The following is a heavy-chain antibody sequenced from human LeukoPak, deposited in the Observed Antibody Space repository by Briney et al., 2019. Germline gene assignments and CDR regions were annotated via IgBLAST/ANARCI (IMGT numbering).Heavy chain of an antibody. J-gene: IGHJ4*02. CDR2: IKQDGSEK. CDR1: GGSFSGYY. V-gene: IGHV3-7*01. D-gene: IGHD5-18*01. Sequence: ETLSLTCAVYGGSFSGYYWSWIRQAPGKGLEWVANIKQDGSEKYYVDPVKGRFTISRDNAKNSLYLQMNSLRAEDTAVYYCARDEYRNAYWGQGTLVTVSS. CDR3: ARDEYRNAY.